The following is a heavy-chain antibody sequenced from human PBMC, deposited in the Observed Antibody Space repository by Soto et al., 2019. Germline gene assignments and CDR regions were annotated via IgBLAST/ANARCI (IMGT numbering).Heavy chain of an antibody. CDR1: GYTFTSYA. CDR2: INAGNGNT. V-gene: IGHV1-3*01. CDR3: ARGFAVAGYRSGFDP. D-gene: IGHD6-19*01. Sequence: EASVKVSCKASGYTFTSYAMHWVRQAPGQRLEWMGWINAGNGNTKYSQKFQGRVTITRDTSASTAYMELSSLRSEDTAVYYCARGFAVAGYRSGFDPWGQGTLVTVSS. J-gene: IGHJ5*02.